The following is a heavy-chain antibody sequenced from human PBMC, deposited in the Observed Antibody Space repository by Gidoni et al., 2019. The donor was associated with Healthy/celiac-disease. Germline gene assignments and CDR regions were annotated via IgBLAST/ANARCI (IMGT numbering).Heavy chain of an antibody. Sequence: QVQLVESGGGLVNPGGSLRLSCAASGFTFSDYYMSWIRQAPGKGLEWVSYISSSSSYTNYADSVKGRFTISRDNAKNSLYLQMNSLRAEDTAVYYCARDYGSGLFDYWGQGTLVTVSS. J-gene: IGHJ4*02. V-gene: IGHV3-11*05. CDR2: ISSSSSYT. D-gene: IGHD3-10*01. CDR1: GFTFSDYY. CDR3: ARDYGSGLFDY.